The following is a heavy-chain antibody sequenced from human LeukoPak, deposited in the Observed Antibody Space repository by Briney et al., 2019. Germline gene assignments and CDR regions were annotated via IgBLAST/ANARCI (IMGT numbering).Heavy chain of an antibody. V-gene: IGHV3-21*01. CDR3: ARAAVNGGFDY. CDR1: GFTFSSYS. Sequence: PGGSLRLSWAASGFTFSSYSMNWVRQAPGKGREWVSSISSSSSYIYYADSVKGRFTISRDNTKNSLYLQMNSLRAEDTAVYYCARAAVNGGFDYWGQGTLVTVSS. J-gene: IGHJ4*02. D-gene: IGHD4-23*01. CDR2: ISSSSSYI.